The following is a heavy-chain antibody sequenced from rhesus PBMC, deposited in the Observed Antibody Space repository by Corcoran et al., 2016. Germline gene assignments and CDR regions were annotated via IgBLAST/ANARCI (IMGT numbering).Heavy chain of an antibody. V-gene: IGHV4-65*01. Sequence: QVQLQESGPGLVKPSETLSLTCAVSGGSVSSSNCWRWIRQPPGRGLEWIGYISGSSGSTEYNPSLKSRVTSSTDTSKNQFSLKLRSGTAADTAVYYCARGGWIYWYFDLWGPGTPITISS. J-gene: IGHJ2*01. CDR1: GGSVSSSNC. D-gene: IGHD6-31*01. CDR2: ISGSSGST. CDR3: ARGGWIYWYFDL.